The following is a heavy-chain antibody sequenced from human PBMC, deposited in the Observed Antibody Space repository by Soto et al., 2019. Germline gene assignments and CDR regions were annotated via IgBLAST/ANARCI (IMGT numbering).Heavy chain of an antibody. J-gene: IGHJ4*02. CDR1: GYTFTSYY. Sequence: QVQLVQSGAEVKKPGASVKVSCKASGYTFTSYYMHWVRQAPGQGLEWMGIINPSGGSTSYAQKFQGRVTMTRDTSTSTVYMELSSLRSEDTAVYYCARDRYHWNPNPNYYFDYWGQGTLVTVSS. D-gene: IGHD1-20*01. V-gene: IGHV1-46*01. CDR2: INPSGGST. CDR3: ARDRYHWNPNPNYYFDY.